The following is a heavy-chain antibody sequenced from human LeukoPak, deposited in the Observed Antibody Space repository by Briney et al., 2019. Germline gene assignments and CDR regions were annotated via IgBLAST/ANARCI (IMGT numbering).Heavy chain of an antibody. CDR1: GFTFSSYA. CDR3: ARDKGPSWYTEYYFDY. D-gene: IGHD6-13*01. J-gene: IGHJ4*02. Sequence: GGSLRLSCAASGFTFSSYAMHWVRQAPGKGLEWVAVISYDGGNKYYADSVKGRFTISRDNSKNTLYLQMNSLRAEDTAVYYCARDKGPSWYTEYYFDYWGQGTLVTVSS. V-gene: IGHV3-30-3*01. CDR2: ISYDGGNK.